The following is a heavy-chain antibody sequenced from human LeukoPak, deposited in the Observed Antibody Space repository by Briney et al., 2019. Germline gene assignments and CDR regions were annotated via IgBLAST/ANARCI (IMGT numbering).Heavy chain of an antibody. V-gene: IGHV3-30-3*01. CDR1: GVTNYA. CDR3: ARGYSNYDYYFDY. Sequence: GGSLRLSSAVSGVTNYAISWVRQAPGKGLEWVAVISYDGSNKYYADSVKGRFTISRDNSKNTLYLQMNSLRAEDTAVYYCARGYSNYDYYFDYWGQGTLVTVSS. CDR2: ISYDGSNK. D-gene: IGHD4-11*01. J-gene: IGHJ4*02.